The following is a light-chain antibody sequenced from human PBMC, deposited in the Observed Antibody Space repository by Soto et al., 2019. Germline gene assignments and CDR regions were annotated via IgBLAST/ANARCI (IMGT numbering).Light chain of an antibody. V-gene: IGKV3-15*01. J-gene: IGKJ1*01. CDR3: QSEA. CDR2: GAS. Sequence: EIVLTQSPGTLSLSPGERATLSCRASQSVGSNLAWYQQKPGQAPRLLIFGASTRATGIPARFSGSGSGTEFTLTISSLQSEDFAVYYCQSEAFGQGTKVDIK. CDR1: QSVGSN.